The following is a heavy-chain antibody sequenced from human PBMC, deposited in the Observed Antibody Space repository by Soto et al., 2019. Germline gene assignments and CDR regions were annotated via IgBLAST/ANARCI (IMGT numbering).Heavy chain of an antibody. CDR3: ARDPYNNGDYGYGMDV. V-gene: IGHV3-7*05. J-gene: IGHJ6*02. CDR2: INQDGSGK. Sequence: EVQLVESGGGLVQPGGSLRLSCVVSGFSFSNYWMSWVRQAPGKGLEWVANINQDGSGKVYGDSVKGRFTISRDNAENSLSLQMNSLRAEDAAVYYCARDPYNNGDYGYGMDVWGQGTTVTVSS. D-gene: IGHD3-10*01. CDR1: GFSFSNYW.